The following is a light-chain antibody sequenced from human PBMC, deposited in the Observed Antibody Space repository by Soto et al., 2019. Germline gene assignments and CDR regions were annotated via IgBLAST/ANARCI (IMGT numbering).Light chain of an antibody. CDR1: QSVSSTY. CDR3: QQYGSSPPLT. V-gene: IGKV3-20*01. J-gene: IGKJ4*01. CDR2: NAS. Sequence: VVTQSPGTLPLSPGERATLSCRASQSVSSTYLSWYQQKPGQAPRLLIYNASRRATGIPDRFSGSGSGTDFTLIISRLEPEECAVYYCQQYGSSPPLTFGGGTKVEIK.